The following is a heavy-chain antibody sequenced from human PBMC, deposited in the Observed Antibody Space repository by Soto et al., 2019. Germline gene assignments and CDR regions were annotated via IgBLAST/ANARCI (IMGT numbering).Heavy chain of an antibody. D-gene: IGHD2-2*01. CDR3: ARQYCSSTVCYGMDV. Sequence: GESLKISCKGSGYSFTSYWISWVRQMPGKGLEWMGRIDPSDSYTNYSPSFQGHVTISADKSISTAYLQWSSLKASDTAMYYCARQYCSSTVCYGMDVWGQGTTVTVYS. CDR1: GYSFTSYW. CDR2: IDPSDSYT. J-gene: IGHJ6*02. V-gene: IGHV5-10-1*01.